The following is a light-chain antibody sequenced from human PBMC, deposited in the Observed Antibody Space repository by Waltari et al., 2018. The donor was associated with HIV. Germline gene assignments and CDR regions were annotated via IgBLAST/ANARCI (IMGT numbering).Light chain of an antibody. V-gene: IGLV2-23*02. CDR3: CSYASTTDTYVV. Sequence: QSALTQPASVSGSPGQSITISCTGTSSDVWSYNLVSWYQQHPGKAPKLIIYEVSKRPSGVSNRFSGSKSGSTASLIISGLQPEDEADYCCCSYASTTDTYVVFGGGTKLTVL. J-gene: IGLJ2*01. CDR1: SSDVWSYNL. CDR2: EVS.